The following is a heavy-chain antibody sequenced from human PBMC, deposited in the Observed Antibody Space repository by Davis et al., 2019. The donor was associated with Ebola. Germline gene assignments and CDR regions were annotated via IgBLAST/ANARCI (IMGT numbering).Heavy chain of an antibody. CDR3: ARAGGFLELDHFDF. Sequence: GESLKISCAASGFTFSDYYMSWIRQAPGKGLEWVSYISSSCIYTNYADSVKGRFTISRDNAKNSLYLQMNSLRAEDTAVYYCARAGGFLELDHFDFWGQGTLVTVSS. CDR2: ISSSCIYT. CDR1: GFTFSDYY. D-gene: IGHD1-7*01. J-gene: IGHJ4*01. V-gene: IGHV3-11*06.